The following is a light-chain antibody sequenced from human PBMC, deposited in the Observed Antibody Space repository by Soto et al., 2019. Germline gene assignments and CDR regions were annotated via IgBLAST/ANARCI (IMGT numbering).Light chain of an antibody. CDR1: QGISSH. Sequence: IQVTQAPSLLAASVGDIFTITLRASQGISSHLAWYQQRPGKAPVLLIYGASNLQSGVPSRFSGSGSGTAFTLTISSLEPEDFAVYYCQQRLSWPITFGQGTRLEIK. CDR2: GAS. J-gene: IGKJ5*01. V-gene: IGKV1-9*01. CDR3: QQRLSWPIT.